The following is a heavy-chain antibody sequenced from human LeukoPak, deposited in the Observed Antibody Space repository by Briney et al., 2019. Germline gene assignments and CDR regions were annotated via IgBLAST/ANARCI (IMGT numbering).Heavy chain of an antibody. CDR2: INHSGST. D-gene: IGHD3/OR15-3a*01. J-gene: IGHJ4*02. CDR1: GGSFSGYY. Sequence: SETLSLTCAVYGGSFSGYYWSWIRQPPGKGLEWIGEINHSGSTNYNPSLKSRVTISVDTSKNQFSLKLSSVTAADTAVYYCARVRDMIFGIHFDYWGQGTLVTVSS. V-gene: IGHV4-34*01. CDR3: ARVRDMIFGIHFDY.